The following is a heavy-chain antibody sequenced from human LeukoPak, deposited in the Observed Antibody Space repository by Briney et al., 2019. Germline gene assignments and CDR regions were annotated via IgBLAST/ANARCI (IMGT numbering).Heavy chain of an antibody. CDR3: AREREESGAGYERPHFDY. Sequence: SETLSLTCAVYGGSFSDYYWAWIRQSPGKGLEWIGQINHSGSTNYNPSLKSRVTISVDTSKNQFSLKVSSVTAADTAVYYCAREREESGAGYERPHFDYWGEGTLVTVS. J-gene: IGHJ4*02. V-gene: IGHV4-34*01. CDR1: GGSFSDYY. CDR2: INHSGST. D-gene: IGHD6-19*01.